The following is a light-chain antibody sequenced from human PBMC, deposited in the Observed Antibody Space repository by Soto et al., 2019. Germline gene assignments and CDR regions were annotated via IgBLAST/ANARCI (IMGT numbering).Light chain of an antibody. J-gene: IGKJ1*01. CDR2: KAS. Sequence: DIQMTQSPSTLSASVGDRVTITCRANQSISSWLAWHQQKPGKAPRLLIYKASNLESGVPSRFSGSGSGTEFTLTITSLQPDDSATYYCQQYNDNWTFGQGTKVEIK. CDR1: QSISSW. CDR3: QQYNDNWT. V-gene: IGKV1-5*03.